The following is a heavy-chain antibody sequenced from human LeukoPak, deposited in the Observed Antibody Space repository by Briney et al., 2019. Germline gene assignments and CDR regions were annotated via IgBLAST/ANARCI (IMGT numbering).Heavy chain of an antibody. CDR2: ISSSGSTI. V-gene: IGHV3-48*03. Sequence: GGSLRLSCAASGFTLSSYAIHWVRQAPGKGLEWVSYISSSGSTIYYADSVKGRFTISRDNAKNSLYLQMNSLRAEDTAVYYCAELGITMIGGVWGKGTTVTISS. CDR3: AELGITMIGGV. J-gene: IGHJ6*04. D-gene: IGHD3-10*02. CDR1: GFTLSSYA.